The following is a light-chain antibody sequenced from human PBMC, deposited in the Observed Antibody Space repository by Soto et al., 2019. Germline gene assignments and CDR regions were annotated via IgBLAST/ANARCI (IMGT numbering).Light chain of an antibody. CDR1: LNVATN. CDR2: GAP. Sequence: TVMTQSPATLSMSPGDRAALSCRASLNVATNMAWYQQKPGQPPRLLIYGAPIRATGVPAGFTGSGSGTEFTLTINMLQSEDFAVYYCHQYNTGPRTFGRGTRVEV. J-gene: IGKJ1*01. CDR3: HQYNTGPRT. V-gene: IGKV3D-15*03.